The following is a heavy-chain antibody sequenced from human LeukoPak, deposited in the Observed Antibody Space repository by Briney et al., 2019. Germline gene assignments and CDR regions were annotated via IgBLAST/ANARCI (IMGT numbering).Heavy chain of an antibody. V-gene: IGHV3-7*01. D-gene: IGHD2-15*01. CDR1: GFIFSNHW. Sequence: GGSLRLSCAASGFIFSNHWMTWVRQAPGKGLEWVANINERGSETYYADYVKGRFTISRDNTKKSLFLQLNSLSVEDTAMYYCAKDYSFSNFNWGQGTLVTVSS. J-gene: IGHJ4*02. CDR3: AKDYSFSNFN. CDR2: INERGSET.